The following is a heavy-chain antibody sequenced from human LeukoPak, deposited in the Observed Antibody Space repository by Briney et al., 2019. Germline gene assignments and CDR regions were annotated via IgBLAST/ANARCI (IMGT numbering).Heavy chain of an antibody. Sequence: GGSLRLSCAASGFTFSSNWMSWVRHAPGRGLDWVANIKPDGSAEYYAASVKGRFTVSRNNSYNTLYLQMNSLRADDTAVYYCAKWGVAYCSPTSCFEPSTWGQGTLVTVSS. D-gene: IGHD2-2*01. CDR1: GFTFSSNW. CDR2: IKPDGSAE. CDR3: AKWGVAYCSPTSCFEPST. J-gene: IGHJ5*02. V-gene: IGHV3-7*03.